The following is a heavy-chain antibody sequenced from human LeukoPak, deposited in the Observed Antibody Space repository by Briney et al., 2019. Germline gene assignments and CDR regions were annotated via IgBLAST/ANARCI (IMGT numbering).Heavy chain of an antibody. J-gene: IGHJ4*02. CDR3: ARDHPEWLRLGAYYFDY. Sequence: PSETLSLTCTVSGGSISSSSYYWGWIRQPPGKGLEWIGSIYYSGSTYYNPSLKSRVTISVDTSKNQFSLKLSSVTAADTAVYYCARDHPEWLRLGAYYFDYWGQGTLVTVSS. V-gene: IGHV4-39*07. CDR2: IYYSGST. CDR1: GGSISSSSYY. D-gene: IGHD5-12*01.